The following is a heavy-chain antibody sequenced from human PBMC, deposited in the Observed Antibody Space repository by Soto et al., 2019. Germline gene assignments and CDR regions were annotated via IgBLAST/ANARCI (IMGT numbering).Heavy chain of an antibody. J-gene: IGHJ4*02. V-gene: IGHV4-59*01. CDR1: GGSISSYY. D-gene: IGHD4-17*01. CDR3: ARGDYGDLFDY. Sequence: SETLSLTCTVSGGSISSYYWSWIRQPPGKGLEWIGYIYYSGSTNYNPSLKSRVTISVDTSKNQFSLKLSSVTAADTAVYYCARGDYGDLFDYWGQGTLVTVSS. CDR2: IYYSGST.